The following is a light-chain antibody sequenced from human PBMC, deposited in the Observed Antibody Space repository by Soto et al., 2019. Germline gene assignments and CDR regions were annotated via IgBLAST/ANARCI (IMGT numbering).Light chain of an antibody. V-gene: IGKV3-11*01. CDR3: QQRSSAIT. J-gene: IGKJ5*01. CDR1: QSVSSH. Sequence: IVLTQSPATLSFSPCERATLSCRASQSVSSHLAWFQQRPGQAPRLLIYDASNRATGIPARFSGRGSGTDFTLTISSLEPEDFAVYYCQQRSSAITFGQGTRLENK. CDR2: DAS.